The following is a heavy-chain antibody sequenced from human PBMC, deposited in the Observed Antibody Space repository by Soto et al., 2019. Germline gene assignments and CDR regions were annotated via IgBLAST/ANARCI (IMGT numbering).Heavy chain of an antibody. J-gene: IGHJ5*02. D-gene: IGHD5-12*01. Sequence: PSETLSLTCAVYGGSFSGYYWSWIRQPPGKGLEWIGEINHSGSTNYNPSLKSRVTISVDTSKNQFSLKLSSVTAADTAVYYCARDLGGYSGYESLNWFDPWGQGTLVPVSS. CDR1: GGSFSGYY. V-gene: IGHV4-34*01. CDR2: INHSGST. CDR3: ARDLGGYSGYESLNWFDP.